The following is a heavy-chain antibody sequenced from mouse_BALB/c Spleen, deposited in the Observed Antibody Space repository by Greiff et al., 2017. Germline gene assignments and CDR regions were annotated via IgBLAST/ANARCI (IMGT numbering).Heavy chain of an antibody. CDR3: ARGTYYYGSSYWFAY. CDR2: INPSTGYT. J-gene: IGHJ3*01. Sequence: QVQLKQSGAELAKPGASVKMSCKASGYTFTSYWMHWVKQRPGQGLEWIGYINPSTGYTEYNQKFKDKATLTADKSSSTAYMQLSSLTSEDSAVYYCARGTYYYGSSYWFAYWGQGTLVTVSA. V-gene: IGHV1-7*01. D-gene: IGHD1-1*01. CDR1: GYTFTSYW.